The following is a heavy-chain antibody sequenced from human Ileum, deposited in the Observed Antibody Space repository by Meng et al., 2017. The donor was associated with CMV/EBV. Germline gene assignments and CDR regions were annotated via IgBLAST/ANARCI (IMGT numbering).Heavy chain of an antibody. CDR1: GFTFSSYS. J-gene: IGHJ4*02. D-gene: IGHD1-26*01. V-gene: IGHV3-48*04. Sequence: GGSLRLSCATSGFTFSSYSMNWVRQAPGKGLEWVSYISSTSGTIYHADSVKGRFTISRDNAKNSLYLQMNSLRPEDTAVYYCARDLWEQPPHYFDYWGQGILVTVSS. CDR2: ISSTSGTI. CDR3: ARDLWEQPPHYFDY.